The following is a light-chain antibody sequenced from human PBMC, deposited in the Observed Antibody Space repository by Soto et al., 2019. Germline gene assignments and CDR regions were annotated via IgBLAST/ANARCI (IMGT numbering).Light chain of an antibody. Sequence: ELVLTQSPGTLSLSPGERATLSCRASQSVRSNFLAWYQQKPGQAPRLLIYGASRRPGGIPDKFSGSGSGTAFSLAISRLEPEDFAVYYCQQYGNSPYTFGQGTKLEIK. CDR3: QQYGNSPYT. CDR1: QSVRSNF. CDR2: GAS. V-gene: IGKV3-20*01. J-gene: IGKJ2*01.